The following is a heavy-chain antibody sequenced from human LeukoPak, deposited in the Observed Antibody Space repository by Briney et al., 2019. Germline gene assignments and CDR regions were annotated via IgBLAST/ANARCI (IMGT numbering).Heavy chain of an antibody. V-gene: IGHV3-21*01. CDR1: GFTFSTYS. Sequence: PGGSLRLSCAASGFTFSTYSMNWVRQAPGKGLEWVSSISSSASYIYYADSVRGRLTISRDNAKNSLYLQMNSLRAEDTAVYYCARDRYDSSGYYYFDYWGQGTLVTVSS. CDR2: ISSSASYI. J-gene: IGHJ4*02. D-gene: IGHD3-22*01. CDR3: ARDRYDSSGYYYFDY.